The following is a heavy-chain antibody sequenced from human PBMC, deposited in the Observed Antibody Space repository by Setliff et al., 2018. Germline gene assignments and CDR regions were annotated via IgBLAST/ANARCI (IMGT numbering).Heavy chain of an antibody. D-gene: IGHD3-10*01. CDR1: GFTFRTYE. V-gene: IGHV3-48*03. CDR3: FGAGTCSY. Sequence: GSLRLSCEASGFTFRTYEMIWVRQAPGKGLERVSKTHTDGITIYSDSVRGRFTISGDSAKNSLHLQMTSLSAEDTAVYYCFGAGTCSYWGQGTLVTVSS. J-gene: IGHJ4*02. CDR2: THTDGITI.